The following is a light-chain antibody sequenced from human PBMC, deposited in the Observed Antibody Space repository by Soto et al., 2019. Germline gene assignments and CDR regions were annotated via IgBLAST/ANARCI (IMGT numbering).Light chain of an antibody. J-gene: IGKJ1*01. CDR1: QAIRTA. V-gene: IGKV1-17*01. CDR3: QQYNSERT. CDR2: AAS. Sequence: IQLTQSPSFLSASVGDRVTITCRASQAIRTALGWYQQRPGKVPKLLIYAASTLQSGVPSRFSGSGSGTEFTLTISSLQPDDFATYYCQQYNSERTFGQGTKVDIK.